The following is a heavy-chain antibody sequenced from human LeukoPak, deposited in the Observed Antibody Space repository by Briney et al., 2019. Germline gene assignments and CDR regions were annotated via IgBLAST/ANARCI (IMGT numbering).Heavy chain of an antibody. D-gene: IGHD1-26*01. CDR2: SSYSGST. Sequence: SETLSLTCTVSGASISNYYRSWIRQSPGKGLEWIGYSSYSGSTSYNPSLKSRVTVSVDTSKNQFSLKLNSVTAADTAVYYCARGRSGSYYATDYWGQGTLVTVSS. CDR3: ARGRSGSYYATDY. J-gene: IGHJ4*02. CDR1: GASISNYY. V-gene: IGHV4-59*01.